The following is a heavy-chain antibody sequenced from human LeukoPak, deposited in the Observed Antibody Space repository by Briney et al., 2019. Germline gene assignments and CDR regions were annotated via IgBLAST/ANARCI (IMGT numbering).Heavy chain of an antibody. CDR2: IYTSGGT. J-gene: IGHJ6*02. D-gene: IGHD2-15*01. Sequence: SETLSLTCTVSGGSISSYYWSWIRQPAGKGLEWIGRIYTSGGTNYNPSLKSRVTMSVDTSKNQFSLKLSSVTAADTAVYYCAREPFLSYSPYYYYGMDVWGQGTTVTVSS. V-gene: IGHV4-4*07. CDR1: GGSISSYY. CDR3: AREPFLSYSPYYYYGMDV.